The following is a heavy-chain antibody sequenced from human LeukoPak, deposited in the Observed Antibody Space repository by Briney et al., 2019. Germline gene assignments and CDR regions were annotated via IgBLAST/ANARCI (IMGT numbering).Heavy chain of an antibody. V-gene: IGHV4-4*07. CDR1: GGSISSYY. Sequence: SETLSLTCTVSGGSISSYYWSWIRQPAGKGLEWIGRIYASGSTNYNPSLKSRVTMSVDTSKNQFSLKLSSVTAADTAVYYCARAGVAAAAKGWFDPWGQGTLVTVSS. J-gene: IGHJ5*02. D-gene: IGHD6-13*01. CDR3: ARAGVAAAAKGWFDP. CDR2: IYASGST.